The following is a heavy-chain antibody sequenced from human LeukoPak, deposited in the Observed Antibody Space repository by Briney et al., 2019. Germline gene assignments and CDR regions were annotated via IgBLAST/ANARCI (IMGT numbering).Heavy chain of an antibody. V-gene: IGHV1-69*01. D-gene: IGHD2-15*01. CDR3: ARASGGARTHYYYGMDV. J-gene: IGHJ6*04. Sequence: SVKVSCKATGGTFSSYAISWVRQAPGQGLEWMGGIIPIFGTANYAQEFQGRVTITADESTSTAYMELSSLRSEDTAVYYCARASGGARTHYYYGMDVWGKGTTVTVSS. CDR1: GGTFSSYA. CDR2: IIPIFGTA.